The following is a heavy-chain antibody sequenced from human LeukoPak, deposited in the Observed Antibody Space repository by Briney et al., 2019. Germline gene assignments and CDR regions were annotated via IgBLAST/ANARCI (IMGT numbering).Heavy chain of an antibody. D-gene: IGHD5-18*01. Sequence: PGGSLRLSCAASGFTFSSYGMHWVRQAPGKGLEWVAVISYDGSNKYYADSVKGRFTISRDNAKNSLYLQMNSLRAEDTAVYYCARGRAIQLWSDFDYWGQGTLVTVSS. J-gene: IGHJ4*02. V-gene: IGHV3-30*03. CDR2: ISYDGSNK. CDR3: ARGRAIQLWSDFDY. CDR1: GFTFSSYG.